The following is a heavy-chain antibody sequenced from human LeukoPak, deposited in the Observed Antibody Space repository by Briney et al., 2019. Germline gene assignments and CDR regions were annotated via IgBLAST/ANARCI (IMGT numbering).Heavy chain of an antibody. V-gene: IGHV1-24*01. CDR3: ATGLRYQLPWGWFDP. CDR1: GYTLTELS. J-gene: IGHJ5*02. Sequence: ASVTVSCKVSGYTLTELSMHWVRQAPGKGLEWMGGFDPEDGETIYAQKFQGRVTMTEDTSTDTAYMELSSLRSEDTAVYYCATGLRYQLPWGWFDPWGQGTLVTVSS. D-gene: IGHD2-2*01. CDR2: FDPEDGET.